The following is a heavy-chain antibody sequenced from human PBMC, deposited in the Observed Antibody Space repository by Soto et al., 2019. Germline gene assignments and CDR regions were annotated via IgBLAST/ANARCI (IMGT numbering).Heavy chain of an antibody. V-gene: IGHV4-30-2*01. CDR3: ARVINPRNRKGPYWFDP. CDR2: IYHSGST. CDR1: GGSISSGGYS. J-gene: IGHJ5*02. Sequence: SETLSLTCAVSGGSISSGGYSWSWIRQPPGKGLEWIGYIYHSGSTYYNPSLKSRVTISVDRSKNQFSLKLSSVTAADTAVYYCARVINPRNRKGPYWFDPWGQGTLVTVSS.